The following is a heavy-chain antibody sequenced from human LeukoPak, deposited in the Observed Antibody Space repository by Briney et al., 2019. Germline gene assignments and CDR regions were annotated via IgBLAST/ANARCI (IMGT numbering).Heavy chain of an antibody. CDR2: IYYSGST. Sequence: NPSETLSLTCTVSGVTISSYYWSWIRQPPGKGLEWIGYIYYSGSTNDNPSLKSRVTISVDTSKNQFSLKLSSAAAADTAVYYCARAPSGDLKFDYWGQGTLVTVSS. J-gene: IGHJ4*02. V-gene: IGHV4-59*01. CDR3: ARAPSGDLKFDY. D-gene: IGHD4-17*01. CDR1: GVTISSYY.